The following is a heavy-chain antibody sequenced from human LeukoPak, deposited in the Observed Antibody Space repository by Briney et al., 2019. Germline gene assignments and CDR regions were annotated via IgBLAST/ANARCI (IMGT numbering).Heavy chain of an antibody. J-gene: IGHJ3*02. CDR3: ARVFPIVVVVPSAFDI. CDR2: INHSGST. D-gene: IGHD2-15*01. Sequence: SETLSLTCAVYGGSFSGYYWSWIRQPPGKGLEWIGEINHSGSTNYNPSLKSRVTISVDTSKSQFSLKLSSVTAADTAVYYCARVFPIVVVVPSAFDIWGQGTMVTVSS. V-gene: IGHV4-34*01. CDR1: GGSFSGYY.